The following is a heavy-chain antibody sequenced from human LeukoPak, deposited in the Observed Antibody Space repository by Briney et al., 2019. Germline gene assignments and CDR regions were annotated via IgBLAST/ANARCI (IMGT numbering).Heavy chain of an antibody. CDR1: GGSISGYY. CDR3: ARDGTMGGGNFYY. J-gene: IGHJ4*02. V-gene: IGHV4-59*12. Sequence: PSETLSLTCTVSGGSISGYYWSWIRQPPGKGLEWIGYISYSGSTNYNPSHKSRVSISIDTSKNQFSLKLSSVTAADTAVYYCARDGTMGGGNFYYWGQGTLVTVSS. D-gene: IGHD2-2*01. CDR2: ISYSGST.